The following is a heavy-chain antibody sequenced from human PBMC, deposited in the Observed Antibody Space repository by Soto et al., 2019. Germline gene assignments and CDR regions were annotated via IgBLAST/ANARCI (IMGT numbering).Heavy chain of an antibody. V-gene: IGHV1-69*13. CDR3: ARADPPRYCSSTSCPGAVYYYYGMDV. Sequence: SVKVSCKASGGTFSSYAICWVRQAPGQGLEWMGGIIPIFGTANYAQKFQGRVTITADESTSTAYMELSSLRSEDTAVYYCARADPPRYCSSTSCPGAVYYYYGMDVWGQGTTVTVSS. CDR1: GGTFSSYA. D-gene: IGHD2-2*01. J-gene: IGHJ6*02. CDR2: IIPIFGTA.